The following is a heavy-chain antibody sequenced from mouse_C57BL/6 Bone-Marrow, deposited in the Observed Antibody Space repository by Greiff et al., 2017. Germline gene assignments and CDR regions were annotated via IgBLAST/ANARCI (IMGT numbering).Heavy chain of an antibody. CDR2: IDPSDSYT. CDR1: GYTFTSYW. D-gene: IGHD2-3*01. J-gene: IGHJ3*01. CDR3: AREDGYYSAWFAY. Sequence: VQLQQPGAELVKPGASVKLSCKASGYTFTSYWMQWVTQRPGQGLEWIGEIDPSDSYTNYNQKFKGKATLTVDTSSSTAYMQLSSLTSEDSAVYYCAREDGYYSAWFAYWGQGTLVTVSA. V-gene: IGHV1-50*01.